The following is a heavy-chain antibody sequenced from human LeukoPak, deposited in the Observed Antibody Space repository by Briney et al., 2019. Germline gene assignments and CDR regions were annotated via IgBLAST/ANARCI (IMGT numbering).Heavy chain of an antibody. V-gene: IGHV4-38-2*02. CDR1: GYSISSGYY. CDR2: IYHSGST. CDR3: ARADYYDSSGYYYVGFGYYYYYMDV. J-gene: IGHJ6*03. Sequence: KPSETLSLTCTVSGYSISSGYYWGWIRQPPGKGLEWIGSIYHSGSTYYNPSLKSRVTISVDTSKNQFSLKLSSVTAADTAVYYCARADYYDSSGYYYVGFGYYYYYMDVWGKGTTVTVSS. D-gene: IGHD3-22*01.